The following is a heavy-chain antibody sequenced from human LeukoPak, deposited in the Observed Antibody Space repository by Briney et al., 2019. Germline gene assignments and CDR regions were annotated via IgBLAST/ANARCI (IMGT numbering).Heavy chain of an antibody. D-gene: IGHD1-26*01. J-gene: IGHJ4*02. CDR2: IYSGGST. CDR3: ARAIVGATGFDY. CDR1: GFTVSSNY. Sequence: GGSLRLSCAASGFTVSSNYMSWVRQAPGKGLEWVSVIYSGGSTYYADSVKGRFTISRDNSKNTLFLHMNSLRAEDTAVYCCARAIVGATGFDYWGQGTLVTVSS. V-gene: IGHV3-53*01.